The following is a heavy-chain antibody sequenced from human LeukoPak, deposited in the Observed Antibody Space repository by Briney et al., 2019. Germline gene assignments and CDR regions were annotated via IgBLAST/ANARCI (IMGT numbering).Heavy chain of an antibody. V-gene: IGHV5-51*01. CDR2: IYPGDSDT. D-gene: IGHD3-22*01. CDR3: ARKKGGTYYYDSSGYRREYYFDY. CDR1: GYSFTTYW. J-gene: IGHJ4*02. Sequence: GESLKISCKGSGYSFTTYWIGWVRQMPGKGLECMGIIYPGDSDTRYSPSFQGQVTISADKSINTAYLQWSSLKASDTAMYYCARKKGGTYYYDSSGYRREYYFDYWGQGTLVTVSS.